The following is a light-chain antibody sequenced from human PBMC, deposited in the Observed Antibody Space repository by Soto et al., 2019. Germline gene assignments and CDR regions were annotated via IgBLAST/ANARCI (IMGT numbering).Light chain of an antibody. CDR1: QSVSSY. J-gene: IGKJ4*01. V-gene: IGKV3-11*01. CDR2: DAS. CDR3: QQRSNWPPRLT. Sequence: EIVLTQSPAPLSLSPGERATLSCRASQSVSSYLAWYQQKPGQSPRLLIYDASNRATGIPARFSGSESGTDFTLNISSREPEDCAVYYWQQRSNWPPRLTFGGGTKVEIK.